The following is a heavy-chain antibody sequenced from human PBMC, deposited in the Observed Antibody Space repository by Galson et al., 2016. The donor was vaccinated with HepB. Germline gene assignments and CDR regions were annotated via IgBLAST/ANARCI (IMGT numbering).Heavy chain of an antibody. V-gene: IGHV3-7*04. J-gene: IGHJ5*02. CDR1: GFSFTYYW. Sequence: SLRLSCAASGFSFTYYWMSWVRQAPGKGLEWVANIKQDGSEKYYVDPVKGRFTISRDNAKNSTYLQMNNLRVEDTGVYYCARAEGILLRPVSWFDPWGQGTLVTVSS. CDR3: ARAEGILLRPVSWFDP. CDR2: IKQDGSEK. D-gene: IGHD3-16*01.